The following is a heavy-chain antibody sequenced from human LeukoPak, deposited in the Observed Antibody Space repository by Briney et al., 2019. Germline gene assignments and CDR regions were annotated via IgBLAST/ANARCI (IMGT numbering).Heavy chain of an antibody. CDR2: IIPIFGTA. CDR1: GGTFSSYA. J-gene: IGHJ4*02. V-gene: IGHV1-69*13. D-gene: IGHD1-26*01. CDR3: ARTPHPGYSGSYLYY. Sequence: ASVKVSCKASGGTFSSYAISWVRQAPGQGLEWMGGIIPIFGTANYAQKFQGRVTITAGESTSTAYMELSSLRSEDTAVYYCARTPHPGYSGSYLYYWGQGTLVTVSS.